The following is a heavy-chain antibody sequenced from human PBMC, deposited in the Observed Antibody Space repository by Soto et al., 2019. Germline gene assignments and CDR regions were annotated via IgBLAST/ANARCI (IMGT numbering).Heavy chain of an antibody. V-gene: IGHV3-30*18. CDR3: AKDLQSYGDYDYYSYGMDV. J-gene: IGHJ6*02. CDR1: GFTFSTYG. CDR2: ISYDGTNK. D-gene: IGHD4-17*01. Sequence: QVQLVESGGGEVQPGRSLTISCAASGFTFSTYGMHWVRQTPGKGLEWVAVISYDGTNKFYSDSVKGRFTISRDNFKNTLTLTMNSMRAADTAVYSCAKDLQSYGDYDYYSYGMDVWGLATRVTVSS.